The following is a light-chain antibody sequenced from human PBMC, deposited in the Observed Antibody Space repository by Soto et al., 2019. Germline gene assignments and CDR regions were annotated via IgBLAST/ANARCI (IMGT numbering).Light chain of an antibody. CDR1: SSDVGGYNY. V-gene: IGLV2-14*01. CDR3: SSYTSSSTRV. J-gene: IGLJ2*01. Sequence: QSALTQPASVSGSPGQSITISCTGTSSDVGGYNYVSWYQQHPGKAPKLMIYEVSNRPSGVSNRFSGSKSGNTASLTISGLQAKDEADYYCSSYTSSSTRVFGGGTKL. CDR2: EVS.